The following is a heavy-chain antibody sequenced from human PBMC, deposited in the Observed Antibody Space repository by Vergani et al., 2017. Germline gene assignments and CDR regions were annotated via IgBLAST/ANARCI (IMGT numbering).Heavy chain of an antibody. Sequence: EVQLLESGGGLVRPGGSLRLSCAASGFTFSNYAMSWVRQAPGKGLEWVSGISASGGSTYYADSVKGRFTISRDNSKHTLFLQMNGLRAEDTAVYYCAKGAYDYVWGSYDYWGQGTLVTVSS. CDR1: GFTFSNYA. CDR2: ISASGGST. CDR3: AKGAYDYVWGSYDY. V-gene: IGHV3-23*01. D-gene: IGHD3-16*01. J-gene: IGHJ4*02.